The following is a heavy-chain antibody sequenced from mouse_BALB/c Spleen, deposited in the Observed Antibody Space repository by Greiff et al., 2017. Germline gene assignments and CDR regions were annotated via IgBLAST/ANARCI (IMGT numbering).Heavy chain of an antibody. CDR2: ISSGGST. D-gene: IGHD2-3*01. V-gene: IGHV5-6-5*01. CDR3: ARGYDGYYGYLDV. CDR1: GFTFSSYA. Sequence: VQLKESGGGLVKPGGSLKLSCAASGFTFSSYAMSWVRQTPGKGLEWVASISSGGSTYYPDSVKGRFATSSDNARNILYLQMSSLRSEDTAMYYCARGYDGYYGYLDVWGAGTTVTVSS. J-gene: IGHJ1*01.